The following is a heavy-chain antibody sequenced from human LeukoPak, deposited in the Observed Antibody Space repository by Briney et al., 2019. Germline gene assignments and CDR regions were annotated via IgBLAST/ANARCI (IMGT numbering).Heavy chain of an antibody. CDR2: IYYSGST. CDR1: GGSISSYY. Sequence: SETLSLTCTVSGGSISSYYWSWIRQPPGKGLEWIGYIYYSGSTNYNPSLKSRVTISVDTSKNQFSLKLSSVTAADTAVYYCARAPHTFTAGPHLDYWGQGTLVTVSS. V-gene: IGHV4-59*01. J-gene: IGHJ4*02. CDR3: ARAPHTFTAGPHLDY. D-gene: IGHD5-18*01.